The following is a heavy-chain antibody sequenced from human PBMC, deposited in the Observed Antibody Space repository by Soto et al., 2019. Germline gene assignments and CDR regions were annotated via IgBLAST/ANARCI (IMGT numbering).Heavy chain of an antibody. CDR3: AKQYGSGSYQALPRSFDY. V-gene: IGHV3-30*18. CDR2: ISYDGSNK. Sequence: QVQLVESGGGVVQPGRSLRLSCAASGFTFSSYGMHWVRQAPGKGLEWVAVISYDGSNKYYADSVKGRFTISRDNSKNTLYLKMNSLRAEDTAVYYCAKQYGSGSYQALPRSFDYWGQGTLVTVSS. J-gene: IGHJ4*02. CDR1: GFTFSSYG. D-gene: IGHD3-10*01.